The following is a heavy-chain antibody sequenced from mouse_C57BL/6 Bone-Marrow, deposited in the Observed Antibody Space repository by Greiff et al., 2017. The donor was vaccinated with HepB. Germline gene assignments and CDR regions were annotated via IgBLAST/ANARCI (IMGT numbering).Heavy chain of an antibody. Sequence: VQLQQSGAELVRPGASVKLSCTASGFNIKDDYMHWVKQRPEQGLEWIGWIYPENGDTEYASKFQGKATITADTSSNTAYLQLSSLTSEDTAVYYCTTDYGSRAWFAYWGQGTLVTVSA. CDR3: TTDYGSRAWFAY. D-gene: IGHD1-1*01. V-gene: IGHV14-4*01. J-gene: IGHJ3*01. CDR1: GFNIKDDY. CDR2: IYPENGDT.